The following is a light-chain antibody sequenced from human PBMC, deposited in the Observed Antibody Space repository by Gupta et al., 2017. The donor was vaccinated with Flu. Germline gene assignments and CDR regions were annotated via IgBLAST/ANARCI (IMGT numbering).Light chain of an antibody. Sequence: QRCTTSCAGSCSNSGSNNVNWDQQPPGTAHNLLVYSNKQRPAGVAGRFSGSKSGTATTLAISGREEEGEADYYGAAREDSRNGVFGGGTKLTVL. CDR1: CSNSGSNN. J-gene: IGLJ3*02. CDR3: AAREDSRNGV. V-gene: IGLV1-44*01. CDR2: SNK.